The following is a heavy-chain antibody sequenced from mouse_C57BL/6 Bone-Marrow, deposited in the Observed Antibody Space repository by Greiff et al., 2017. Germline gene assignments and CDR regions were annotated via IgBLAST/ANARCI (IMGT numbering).Heavy chain of an antibody. CDR2: IDPANGNT. D-gene: IGHD1-1*01. J-gene: IGHJ2*01. CDR1: GFNIKNTY. Sequence: VQLQQSVAELVRPGASVKLSCTASGFNIKNTYMHWVKQRPEQGLEWIGRIDPANGNTKYAPKFQGKATITADTSSNTAYLQLSSLTSEDTAIYYCARRRYYGSSWDYFDYWGQGTTLTVSS. CDR3: ARRRYYGSSWDYFDY. V-gene: IGHV14-3*01.